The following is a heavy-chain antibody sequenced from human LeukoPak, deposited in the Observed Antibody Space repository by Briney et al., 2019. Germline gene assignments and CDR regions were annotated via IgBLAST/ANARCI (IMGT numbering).Heavy chain of an antibody. V-gene: IGHV4-39*01. Sequence: SETLSLTCTVSGGSISSSSYYWGWIRQPPGKGLEWIGIIYSSGSTYYNPSLKSRVTLSVDTSKNQFSLKLSSVTAADTAVYYCARHLTSSWFGELTRWFDPWGQGTLVTVSS. D-gene: IGHD3-10*01. CDR1: GGSISSSSYY. J-gene: IGHJ5*02. CDR3: ARHLTSSWFGELTRWFDP. CDR2: IYSSGST.